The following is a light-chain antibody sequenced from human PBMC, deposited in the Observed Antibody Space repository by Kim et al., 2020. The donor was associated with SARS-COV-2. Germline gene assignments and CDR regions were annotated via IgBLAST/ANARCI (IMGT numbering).Light chain of an antibody. V-gene: IGKV1-33*01. CDR3: QHYGKPPIT. CDR1: QDLYYD. CDR2: DAS. J-gene: IGKJ5*01. Sequence: AAVRDRVTITCQASQDLYYDLKWYQQKPGQAPKLLIYDASNLETGVPSRFSGGGSGTDFTFTISRLEPEDYAKYYCQHYGKPPITFGQGTRPEIK.